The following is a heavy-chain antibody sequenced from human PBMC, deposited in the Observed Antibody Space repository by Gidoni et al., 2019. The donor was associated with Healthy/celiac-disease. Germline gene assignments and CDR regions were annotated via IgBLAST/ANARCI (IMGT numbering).Heavy chain of an antibody. D-gene: IGHD6-19*01. CDR2: IYTSGST. J-gene: IGHJ1*01. CDR1: GGSISSGSYY. V-gene: IGHV4-61*02. Sequence: QVQLQESGPGLVKPSQTLSLTCTVSGGSISSGSYYWSWIRQPAGKGLEWIGRIYTSGSTNYNPSLKSRVTISVDTSKNQFSLKLSSVTAADTAVYYCARGGEWLVEEYFQHWGQGTLVTVSS. CDR3: ARGGEWLVEEYFQH.